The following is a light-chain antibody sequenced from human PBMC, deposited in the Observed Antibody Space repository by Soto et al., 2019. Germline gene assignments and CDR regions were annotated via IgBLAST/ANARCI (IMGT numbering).Light chain of an antibody. V-gene: IGLV4-69*01. CDR2: VNSDGSH. CDR1: SGHSSYA. CDR3: QTWGSGIRV. Sequence: QLVLTQSPSASASLGASVKLTCSLSSGHSSYAIAWHQQQPEKAPRYLMKVNSDGSHIKGDGIPDRFSGSSSGTERYLTISSLHSEDEADYYCQTWGSGIRVFGGGTKLTVL. J-gene: IGLJ2*01.